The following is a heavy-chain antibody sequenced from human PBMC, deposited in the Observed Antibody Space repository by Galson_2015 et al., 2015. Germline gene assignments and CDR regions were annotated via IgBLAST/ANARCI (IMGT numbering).Heavy chain of an antibody. V-gene: IGHV3-30*18. CDR1: GFTFSSYG. Sequence: SLRLSCAASGFTFSSYGMLWVRQAPGKGLEWVAVISYDGSNKYYADSVKGRFTISRDNSKNTLYLQMNSLRAEDTAVYYCAKDPFTQGRYCSGGSCYLGWFDPWGQGTLVTVSS. CDR3: AKDPFTQGRYCSGGSCYLGWFDP. J-gene: IGHJ5*02. D-gene: IGHD2-15*01. CDR2: ISYDGSNK.